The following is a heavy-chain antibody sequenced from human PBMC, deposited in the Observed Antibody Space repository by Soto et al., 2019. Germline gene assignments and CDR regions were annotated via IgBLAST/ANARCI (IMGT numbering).Heavy chain of an antibody. CDR2: IWYDGSNQ. J-gene: IGHJ6*02. CDR1: GVNFCSHG. D-gene: IGHD2-21*02. CDR3: ARWGDWKRMDV. V-gene: IGHV3-33*01. Sequence: PWGSLRLACAASGVNFCSHGIHFFRHAPGKGLEWVAVIWYDGSNQIYADSVKGRFTISRDNSKSTLYLQMNSLRVDDTAVYYCARWGDWKRMDVWGQGTTVTVSS.